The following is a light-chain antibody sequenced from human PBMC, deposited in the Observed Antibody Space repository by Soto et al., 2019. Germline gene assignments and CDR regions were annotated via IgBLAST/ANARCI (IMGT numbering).Light chain of an antibody. V-gene: IGLV1-40*01. J-gene: IGLJ2*01. CDR1: SSNIGAGYD. Sequence: QSVLTQPPSVSGAPGQRVTISCTGSSSNIGAGYDVHWYQQLPGTAPKVLIYGDINRPSGVPDRFSGSKSGTSASLAITGLQAEDEDDYYCQSYDSSRSGFVVFGGGTKLTVL. CDR2: GDI. CDR3: QSYDSSRSGFVV.